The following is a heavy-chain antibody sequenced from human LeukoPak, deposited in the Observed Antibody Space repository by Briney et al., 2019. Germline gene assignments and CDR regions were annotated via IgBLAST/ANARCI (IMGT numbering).Heavy chain of an antibody. CDR2: INHSWST. CDR3: ARDPGIAAAGTLWD. V-gene: IGHV4-38-2*02. J-gene: IGHJ4*02. D-gene: IGHD6-13*01. Sequence: SETLSLTCTVSGYSISSGYYWGWIRQPPGKGLEWIVSINHSWSTYYNPSLKSRVTISVDTSKNQFSLKLTSVAAADTAVYYCARDPGIAAAGTLWDWGQGTLVTVSS. CDR1: GYSISSGYY.